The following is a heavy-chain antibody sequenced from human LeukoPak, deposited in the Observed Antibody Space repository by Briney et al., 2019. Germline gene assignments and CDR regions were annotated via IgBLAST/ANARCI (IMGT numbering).Heavy chain of an antibody. V-gene: IGHV1-2*02. J-gene: IGHJ6*03. CDR1: GYTFTGYY. CDR2: INPNSGGT. CDR3: ARNLWFGETDYYYMDV. Sequence: ASVKVSCKASGYTFTGYYMHWVRQAPGQGLEWMGWINPNSGGTNYAQKFQGRVTMTRDTSISTAYMELSRLRFDDTAVYYCARNLWFGETDYYYMDVWGKGTTVTVSS. D-gene: IGHD3-10*01.